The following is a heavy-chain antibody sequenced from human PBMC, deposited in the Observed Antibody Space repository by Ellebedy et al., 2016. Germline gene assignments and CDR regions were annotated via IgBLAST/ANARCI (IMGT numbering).Heavy chain of an antibody. D-gene: IGHD5/OR15-5a*01. Sequence: ESLKISCVVSGFSVSSNYLSWVRQAPGKGLEWVGTIYFSGSTHYNSSLKSRVTISLDTSKNQFSLNLSSVTAADTAVYYCVRHVSLSDAFDTWGQGTMVTVSS. CDR3: VRHVSLSDAFDT. CDR2: IYFSGST. CDR1: GFSVSSNY. J-gene: IGHJ3*02. V-gene: IGHV4-39*01.